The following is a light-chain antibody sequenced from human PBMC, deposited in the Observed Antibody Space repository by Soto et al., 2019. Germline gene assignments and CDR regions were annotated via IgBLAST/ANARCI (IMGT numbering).Light chain of an antibody. Sequence: ELVLTHSPGTLSLSPWERATLSFSASRTVTSTFLAWYQQKPGQAPRLLISGASSRATGVPDRFSGSGSGADFTLTITRLEPEDCAVYYCQQYGSSPPWTFGQGTKVDIK. J-gene: IGKJ1*01. V-gene: IGKV3-20*01. CDR1: RTVTSTF. CDR2: GAS. CDR3: QQYGSSPPWT.